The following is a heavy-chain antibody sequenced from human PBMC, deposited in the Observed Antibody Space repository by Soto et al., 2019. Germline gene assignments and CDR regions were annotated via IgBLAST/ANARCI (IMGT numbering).Heavy chain of an antibody. Sequence: QVQLQESGPGLVKPSQTLSLTCTVSGGSISSGGYYWSWIRQHPGKGLEWIGYIYYSWSTYYNPSLKSRVTISVDTSKNQFSLKLSSVTAADTAVYYCARDQYGDNWYFDLWGRGTLVTVSS. D-gene: IGHD4-17*01. CDR2: IYYSWST. CDR3: ARDQYGDNWYFDL. V-gene: IGHV4-31*03. CDR1: GGSISSGGYY. J-gene: IGHJ2*01.